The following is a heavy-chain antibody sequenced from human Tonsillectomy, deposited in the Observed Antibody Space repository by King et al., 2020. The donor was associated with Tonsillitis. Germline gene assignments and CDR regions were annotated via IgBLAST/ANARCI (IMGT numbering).Heavy chain of an antibody. J-gene: IGHJ4*02. D-gene: IGHD6-13*01. CDR2: IKEDGSEK. Sequence: VQLVESGGGLVQPGGSLRLSCAASEFTFNIYSMSWVRQAPGKGLEWVANIKEDGSEKYYVDSVKGRFIISRDNAKNSLYLQMNSLRAEDTAVYYCASDMGSSWYYFDYWGQGTLVTVSS. CDR3: ASDMGSSWYYFDY. CDR1: EFTFNIYS. V-gene: IGHV3-7*03.